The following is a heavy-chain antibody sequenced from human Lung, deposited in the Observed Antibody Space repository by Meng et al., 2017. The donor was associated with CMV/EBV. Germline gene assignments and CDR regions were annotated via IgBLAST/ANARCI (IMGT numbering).Heavy chain of an antibody. D-gene: IGHD6-19*01. CDR3: SRSPVLAGSDWVTDF. CDR1: GFTFSLYP. J-gene: IGHJ4*02. V-gene: IGHV3-30*04. Sequence: GESLKISCAASGFTFSLYPMHWVRQAPGKGLEWLTVISYDVITKHYADSVKGRFTISRDNSRNTLYLQMDSLRAEDTAMYYCSRSPVLAGSDWVTDFWGQGTLVTVSS. CDR2: ISYDVITK.